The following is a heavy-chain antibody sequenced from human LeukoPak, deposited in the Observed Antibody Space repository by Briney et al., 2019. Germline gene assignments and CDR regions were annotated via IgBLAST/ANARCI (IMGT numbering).Heavy chain of an antibody. CDR3: ASSRDGYNRLSAMVY. J-gene: IGHJ4*02. CDR2: IYSGGST. Sequence: GGSLRLSCAASGFTVSSNYMSWVRQAPGKGLEWVSVIYSGGSTYYADSVKGRFTISRDNSKNTLYLQMNSLRAEDTAVYYCASSRDGYNRLSAMVYWGQGTLVTVSS. D-gene: IGHD5-24*01. V-gene: IGHV3-53*01. CDR1: GFTVSSNY.